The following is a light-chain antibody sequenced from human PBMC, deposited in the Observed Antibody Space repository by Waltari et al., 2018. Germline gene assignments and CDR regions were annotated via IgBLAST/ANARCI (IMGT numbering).Light chain of an antibody. CDR2: GAS. V-gene: IGKV3-15*01. CDR3: QQYNNWPPYT. J-gene: IGKJ2*01. Sequence: EIVMTQSPATLSVSHGERATLSCRPSQSVSSNLAWYQQKPGQAPRLLIYGASTRATGIPARFSGSGSGTEFTLTISSLQSEDFAVYYCQQYNNWPPYTFGQGTKLEIK. CDR1: QSVSSN.